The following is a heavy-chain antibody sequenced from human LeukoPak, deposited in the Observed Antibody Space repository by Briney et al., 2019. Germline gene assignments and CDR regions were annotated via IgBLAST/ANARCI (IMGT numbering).Heavy chain of an antibody. CDR3: ARLLFDFWSGYYPSLDY. CDR2: ISAYNGNT. J-gene: IGHJ4*02. D-gene: IGHD3-3*01. V-gene: IGHV1-18*01. Sequence: ASVKVSCKASGGTFSSYAISWVRQAPGQGLEWMGWISAYNGNTNYAQKLQDRVTMTTDTSTSTAYMELRSLRSDDTAVFYCARLLFDFWSGYYPSLDYWGQGTLVTVSS. CDR1: GGTFSSYA.